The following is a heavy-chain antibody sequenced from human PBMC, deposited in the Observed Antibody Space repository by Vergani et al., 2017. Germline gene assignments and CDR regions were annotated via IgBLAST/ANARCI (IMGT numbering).Heavy chain of an antibody. D-gene: IGHD3-10*01. CDR2: MSGSGGST. Sequence: EVQLLESGGGLVQPGGSLRLSCAASGFTFSSYAMNWVRQAPGKGLEWVSAMSGSGGSTYYADSVKGRFTISRGNSKNTLYLQMNSLTAEDTAVYYCAKEPAFSGSDWCDPWGQGTLVTVSS. CDR3: AKEPAFSGSDWCDP. CDR1: GFTFSSYA. V-gene: IGHV3-23*01. J-gene: IGHJ5*02.